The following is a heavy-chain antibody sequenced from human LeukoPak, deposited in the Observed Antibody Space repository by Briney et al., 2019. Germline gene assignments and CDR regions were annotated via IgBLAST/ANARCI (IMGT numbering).Heavy chain of an antibody. CDR3: ARQRDLRYFDWPKHGAFDI. Sequence: SGGSLRLSCAASGFTFGSYGMHWVRRAPGKGLEWVSRINSDGGTTSYADSVKGRFTISRDNAKNTLYLQMNSLRAEDTAVYYCARQRDLRYFDWPKHGAFDIWGQGTMVTVSS. CDR1: GFTFGSYG. CDR2: INSDGGTT. J-gene: IGHJ3*02. D-gene: IGHD3-9*01. V-gene: IGHV3-74*01.